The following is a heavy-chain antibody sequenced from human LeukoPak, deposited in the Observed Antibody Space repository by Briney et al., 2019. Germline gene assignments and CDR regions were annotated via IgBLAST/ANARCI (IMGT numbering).Heavy chain of an antibody. Sequence: GGSLRLSCAASGFTFTDSYMSWIRQAPGKGLEWVSYITSSSTYTNYADSVKGRFIISRDNAKNSLFLQMGSLRAEDTAVYYCARVRGYIFGRPTGYFDYWGQGTLVTVSS. V-gene: IGHV3-11*05. CDR2: ITSSSTYT. D-gene: IGHD5-18*01. J-gene: IGHJ4*02. CDR1: GFTFTDSY. CDR3: ARVRGYIFGRPTGYFDY.